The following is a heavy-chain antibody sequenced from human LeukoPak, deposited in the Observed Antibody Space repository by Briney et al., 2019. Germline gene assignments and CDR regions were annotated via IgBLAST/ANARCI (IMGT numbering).Heavy chain of an antibody. CDR3: ATPGYSSGWYVY. D-gene: IGHD6-19*01. CDR1: GFTFRSYA. V-gene: IGHV3-23*01. Sequence: GGSLRLSCAASGFTFRSYAMSWVRQVPGKGLEWVSVINNSGGITYYADSVKGRFTISRVNSKNTLYLQMNSLRAEDTAVYYCATPGYSSGWYVYWGQGTLVTVSS. J-gene: IGHJ4*02. CDR2: INNSGGIT.